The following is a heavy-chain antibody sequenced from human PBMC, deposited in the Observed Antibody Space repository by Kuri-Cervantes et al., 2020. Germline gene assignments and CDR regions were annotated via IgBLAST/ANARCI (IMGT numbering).Heavy chain of an antibody. J-gene: IGHJ5*02. Sequence: LSLTCAASGFTFSSYAMHWVRQAPGKGLEWVAVISYDGSNKYYADSVKGRFTISRDNAKNTLYLQMNSLRDEDTAVYYCAKSDWFDPWGQGTLVTVSS. CDR2: ISYDGSNK. CDR3: AKSDWFDP. V-gene: IGHV3-30-3*01. CDR1: GFTFSSYA.